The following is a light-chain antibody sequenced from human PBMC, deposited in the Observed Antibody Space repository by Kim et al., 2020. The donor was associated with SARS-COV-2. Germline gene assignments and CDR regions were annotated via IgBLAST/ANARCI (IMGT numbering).Light chain of an antibody. CDR1: QSISSW. CDR3: QQYHTYST. V-gene: IGKV1-5*03. J-gene: IGKJ2*01. Sequence: DIQMTQSPSTLSASIGDRVTITCRASQSISSWLAWYQQKPGKAPKVLIYETSNLESGVPSRFSGSGSGTEFTLTISGLQPDDIATYYCQQYHTYSTFGQGTKLEI. CDR2: ETS.